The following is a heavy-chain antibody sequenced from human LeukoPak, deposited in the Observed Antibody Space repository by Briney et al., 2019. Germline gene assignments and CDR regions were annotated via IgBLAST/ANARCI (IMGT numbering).Heavy chain of an antibody. Sequence: SVKVSCKASGGTFSSYVISWVRQAPGLGLEWMGGIIPIFGTANYAQKFQGRVTMTTDTSTSTAYMELRSLRSDDTAVYYCARDVHWGQGTLVTVSS. V-gene: IGHV1-69*05. CDR3: ARDVH. J-gene: IGHJ4*02. CDR1: GGTFSSYV. CDR2: IIPIFGTA.